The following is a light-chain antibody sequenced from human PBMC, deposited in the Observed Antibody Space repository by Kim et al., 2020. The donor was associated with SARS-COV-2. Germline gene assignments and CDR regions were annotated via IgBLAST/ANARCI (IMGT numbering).Light chain of an antibody. Sequence: GQSITNSCTGTSSDVGGYNYVSWYQQHPGRAPKLMIYDVTNRPSGVSNRFSGSKSGNTASLTISGLQAEDEADYYCSSYTRSDTLIFGGGTQLTVL. V-gene: IGLV2-14*03. CDR2: DVT. CDR1: SSDVGGYNY. CDR3: SSYTRSDTLI. J-gene: IGLJ2*01.